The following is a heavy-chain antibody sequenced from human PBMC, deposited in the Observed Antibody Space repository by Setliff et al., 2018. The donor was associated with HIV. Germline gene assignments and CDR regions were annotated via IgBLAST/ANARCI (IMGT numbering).Heavy chain of an antibody. CDR2: IYYSGST. CDR1: GGSISSSSYY. J-gene: IGHJ6*03. Sequence: PSETLSLTCTVSGGSISSSSYYWGWIRQPPGKGLEWIGSIYYSGSTYYNPSLKSRVTISVDTSKNQFSLKLSSVTAADTAVYYCAREGWSDHYYYYMDVWDKGTTVTVSS. D-gene: IGHD2-15*01. CDR3: AREGWSDHYYYYMDV. V-gene: IGHV4-39*02.